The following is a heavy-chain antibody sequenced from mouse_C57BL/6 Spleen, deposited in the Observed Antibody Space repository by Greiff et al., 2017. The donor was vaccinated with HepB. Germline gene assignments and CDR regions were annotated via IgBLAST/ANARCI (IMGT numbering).Heavy chain of an antibody. J-gene: IGHJ2*01. CDR1: GFTFSDYG. CDR2: ISSGSSTI. CDR3: ARGNYYGSRPFWAFDY. Sequence: EVQGVESGGGLVKPGGSLKLSCAASGFTFSDYGMHWVRQAPEKGLEWVAYISSGSSTIYYADTVKGRFTISRDNAKNTLFLQMTSLRSEDTAMYYCARGNYYGSRPFWAFDYWGQGTTLTVSS. D-gene: IGHD1-1*01. V-gene: IGHV5-17*01.